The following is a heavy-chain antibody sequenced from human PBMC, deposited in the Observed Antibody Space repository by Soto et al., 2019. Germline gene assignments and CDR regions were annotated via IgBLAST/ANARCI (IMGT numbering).Heavy chain of an antibody. CDR3: ARHGAYYDSSGYYYTQGSDY. CDR2: IYPGDSDT. Sequence: GESLKISCXGSGYSFTSYWIGWVRQMPGKGLEWMGIIYPGDSDTRYSPSFQGQVTISADKSIRTAYLQWSSLKASDTAMYYCARHGAYYDSSGYYYTQGSDYWGQGTLVTVSS. J-gene: IGHJ4*02. D-gene: IGHD3-22*01. V-gene: IGHV5-51*01. CDR1: GYSFTSYW.